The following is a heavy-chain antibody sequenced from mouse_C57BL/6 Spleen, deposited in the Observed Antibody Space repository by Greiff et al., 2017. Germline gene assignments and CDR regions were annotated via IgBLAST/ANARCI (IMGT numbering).Heavy chain of an antibody. V-gene: IGHV1-81*01. CDR1: GYTFTSYG. J-gene: IGHJ2*01. D-gene: IGHD2-1*01. CDR3: AREGNYSYYFDY. Sequence: QVQLQQSGAELARPGASVKLSCKASGYTFTSYGISWVKQRPGQGLEWIGEIYPRSGNTYYNEKFKGKATLTADKSSSTAYMELRSLTSEDSAVYFCAREGNYSYYFDYWGQGTTLTVSS. CDR2: IYPRSGNT.